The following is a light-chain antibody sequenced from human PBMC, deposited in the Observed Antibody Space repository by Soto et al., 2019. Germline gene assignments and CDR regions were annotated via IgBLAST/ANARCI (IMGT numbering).Light chain of an antibody. V-gene: IGLV1-40*01. CDR3: QSYDGSLGAVV. CDR1: SSNIGAVYD. J-gene: IGLJ2*01. CDR2: GND. Sequence: VLTQPPSVSGAPGQRVTISCTGSSSNIGAVYDVHWYQQFPGTTPKVVIYGNDNRPSGVPARFSASKSGTSASLTITGLQAEDEADYYCQSYDGSLGAVVFGGGTKLTVL.